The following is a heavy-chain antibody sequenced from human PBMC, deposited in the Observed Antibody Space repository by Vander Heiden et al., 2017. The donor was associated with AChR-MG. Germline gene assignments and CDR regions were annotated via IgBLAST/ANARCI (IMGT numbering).Heavy chain of an antibody. D-gene: IGHD6-13*01. Sequence: QVQLQESGPGLVKPSETLSLPCAVSGYSISSGYYWGWIRQPPGKGLEWIGSIYHSGSTYYNPSLKSRVTISVDTSKNQFSLKLSSVTAADTAVYYCASSSSSWYYGWFDPWGQGTQVTVSS. CDR2: IYHSGST. CDR3: ASSSSSWYYGWFDP. CDR1: GYSISSGYY. V-gene: IGHV4-38-2*01. J-gene: IGHJ5*02.